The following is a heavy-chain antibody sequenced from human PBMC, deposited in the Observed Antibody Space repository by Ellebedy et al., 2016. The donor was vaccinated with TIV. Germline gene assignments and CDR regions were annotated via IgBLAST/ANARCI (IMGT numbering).Heavy chain of an antibody. CDR1: GFKFSIFW. J-gene: IGHJ4*02. Sequence: PGGSLRLSCTASGFKFSIFWMSWVRQTPGTGLEWVANVNEDGSERYYTDSVKGRFTISKDNAKNSLSLQMNSLRVEDTAVYYCARWRDGSGWNLDYWGQGNLVTVSS. CDR2: VNEDGSER. CDR3: ARWRDGSGWNLDY. V-gene: IGHV3-7*03. D-gene: IGHD6-19*01.